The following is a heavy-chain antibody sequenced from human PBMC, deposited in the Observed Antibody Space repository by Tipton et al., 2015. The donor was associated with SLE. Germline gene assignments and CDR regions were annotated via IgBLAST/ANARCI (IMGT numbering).Heavy chain of an antibody. CDR1: GGAISSSIYY. CDR2: ISYSGGT. V-gene: IGHV4-39*07. J-gene: IGHJ4*02. D-gene: IGHD5-12*01. Sequence: TLSLTCTVSGGAISSSIYYWDWFRQPPGKGLEWSGGISYSGGTSYNPSLKSRVTVSVDTSKNQFSLKLSSVTAADTAVYYCARHRMDIVATTPFDSWRQGPLVTVS. CDR3: ARHRMDIVATTPFDS.